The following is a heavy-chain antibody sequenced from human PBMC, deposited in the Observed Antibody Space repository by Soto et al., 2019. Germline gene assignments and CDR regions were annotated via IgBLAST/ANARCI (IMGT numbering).Heavy chain of an antibody. CDR1: GYTFTNYH. D-gene: IGHD1-26*01. Sequence: HVQLVQSGAEVKKPGASVRISCTASGYTFTNYHMHWVRQAPGQGLEWVGVINLSGGSTTYAQKYQGRVTMTRDTSTNTVYMDLSSLRSEDTAVYYCARAQVWDIHDYWGQGTLVTVSS. CDR3: ARAQVWDIHDY. CDR2: INLSGGST. V-gene: IGHV1-46*03. J-gene: IGHJ4*02.